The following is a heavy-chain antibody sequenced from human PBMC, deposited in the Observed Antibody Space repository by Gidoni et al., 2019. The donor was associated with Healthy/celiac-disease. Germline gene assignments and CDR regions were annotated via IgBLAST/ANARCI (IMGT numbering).Heavy chain of an antibody. CDR3: ATAEEATTNAFDI. V-gene: IGHV3-66*01. Sequence: EVQLVESGGGLVQPGWSLILSCAPSGFTVSSNYMSWVRQGPGKGLAWVSVIYSGGSTYYADSVKGRFTISRDNSKNTLYLQMNSLRAEDTAVYYCATAEEATTNAFDIWGQGTMVTVSS. D-gene: IGHD5-12*01. CDR2: IYSGGST. J-gene: IGHJ3*02. CDR1: GFTVSSNY.